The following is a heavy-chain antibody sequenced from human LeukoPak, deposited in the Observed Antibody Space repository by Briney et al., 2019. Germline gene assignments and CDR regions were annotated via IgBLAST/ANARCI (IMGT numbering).Heavy chain of an antibody. D-gene: IGHD3-9*01. J-gene: IGHJ6*02. CDR2: IIPILGIA. Sequence: ASVKVSCKASGGTFSSYAISWVRQAPGQWLEWMGRIIPILGIANYAQKFQGRVTITADKSTSTAYMELSSLRSEDTAVYYCARWGYDILTGYNYGMDVWGQGTTVTVSS. CDR3: ARWGYDILTGYNYGMDV. V-gene: IGHV1-69*04. CDR1: GGTFSSYA.